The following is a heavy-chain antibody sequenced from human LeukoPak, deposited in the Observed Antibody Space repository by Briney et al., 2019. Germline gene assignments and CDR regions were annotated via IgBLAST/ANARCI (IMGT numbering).Heavy chain of an antibody. Sequence: ASVKVSCKASGYTFTSYGISWARQAPGQGLEWMGRISAYNGNTNYAQKFQGRVTMTTDTSTSTAYMELRSLRSDDTAVYSCAREQLRNYYYYYMDVWGKGTTVTVSS. CDR2: ISAYNGNT. CDR1: GYTFTSYG. CDR3: AREQLRNYYYYYMDV. D-gene: IGHD4-17*01. J-gene: IGHJ6*03. V-gene: IGHV1-18*01.